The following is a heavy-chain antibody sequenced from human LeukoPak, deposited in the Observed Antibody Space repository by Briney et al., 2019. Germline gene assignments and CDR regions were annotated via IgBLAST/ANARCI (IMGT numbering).Heavy chain of an antibody. J-gene: IGHJ4*02. Sequence: RAGGSLRLSCAASGFTFSSYAMSWVRQAPGKGLEWVANMNQDGSDENYVDSVRGRFTISRDNAKNSLYLQMNSLRAEDTAVYFCARESTRERPGCWGQGTLVIVSS. CDR3: ARESTRERPGC. CDR1: GFTFSSYA. V-gene: IGHV3-7*01. CDR2: MNQDGSDE. D-gene: IGHD5/OR15-5a*01.